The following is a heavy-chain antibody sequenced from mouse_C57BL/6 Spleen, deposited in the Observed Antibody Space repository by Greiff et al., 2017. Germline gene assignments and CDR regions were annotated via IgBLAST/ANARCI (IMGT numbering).Heavy chain of an antibody. CDR3: ARVGYYDYDEGFAY. D-gene: IGHD2-4*01. V-gene: IGHV1-82*01. Sequence: QVQLQQSGPELVKPGASVKISCKASGYAFSSSWMNWVKQRPGKGLEWIGRIYPGDGDTNYNGKFKGKATLTADKSSSTAYMQLSSLTSEDSAVYFCARVGYYDYDEGFAYWGQGTLVTVSA. CDR1: GYAFSSSW. CDR2: IYPGDGDT. J-gene: IGHJ3*01.